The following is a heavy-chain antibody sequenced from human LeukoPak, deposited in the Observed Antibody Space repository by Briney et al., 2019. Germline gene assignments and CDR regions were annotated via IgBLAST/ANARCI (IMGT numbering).Heavy chain of an antibody. CDR1: GFTFSSYG. CDR3: ARDPPNVITMVRGVIGYFDY. CDR2: IRYDGSNK. Sequence: GGSLRLSCAASGFTFSSYGMHWVRQAPGKGLEWVAFIRYDGSNKYYADSVKGRFTISGDNSKSTLYLQMNSLRAEDTAVYYCARDPPNVITMVRGVIGYFDYWGQGTLVTVSS. D-gene: IGHD3-10*01. V-gene: IGHV3-30*02. J-gene: IGHJ4*02.